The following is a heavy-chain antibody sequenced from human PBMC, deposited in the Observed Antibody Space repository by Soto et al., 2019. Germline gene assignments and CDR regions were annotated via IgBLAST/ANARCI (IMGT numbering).Heavy chain of an antibody. CDR3: ATSTSIYCSGGSCLDY. Sequence: EVQLVQSGAEVKKPGATVKISCKVSGYTFTDYYMHWVQQAPGKGLEWMGLVDPEDGETIYAEKFQDRVTITADTSPDTAYMELSSLRSEDTAVYYCATSTSIYCSGGSCLDYWGQGTLGTVSS. V-gene: IGHV1-69-2*01. CDR2: VDPEDGET. CDR1: GYTFTDYY. D-gene: IGHD2-15*01. J-gene: IGHJ4*02.